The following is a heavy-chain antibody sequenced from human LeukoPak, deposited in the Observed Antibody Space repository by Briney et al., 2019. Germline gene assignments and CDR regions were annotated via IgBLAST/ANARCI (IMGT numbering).Heavy chain of an antibody. V-gene: IGHV3-30*04. CDR3: ARGDFCDY. J-gene: IGHJ4*02. CDR2: ISYDGSNK. D-gene: IGHD3-3*01. Sequence: GGSLRLSCAASGFTFSSYAMHWVRQAPGKGLEWVAVISYDGSNKYYADSVKGRFTISRDNSKNTLYLQMNSLRAEDTAVYYCARGDFCDYWGQGTLVTVSS. CDR1: GFTFSSYA.